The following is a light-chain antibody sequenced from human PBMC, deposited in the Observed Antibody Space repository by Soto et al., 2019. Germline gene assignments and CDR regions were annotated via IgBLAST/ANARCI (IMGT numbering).Light chain of an antibody. CDR1: QSVSSNY. CDR2: GVS. CDR3: QQRSNCL. V-gene: IGKV3D-20*02. Sequence: EIVLTQSPGTLALSPGERATLSCRASQSVSSNYFAWYQQKPGQAPRLLIYGVSSRATGIPDRFSGSGSGADFTLTISRLEPEDFAVYYCQQRSNCLFGQGTRLEIK. J-gene: IGKJ5*01.